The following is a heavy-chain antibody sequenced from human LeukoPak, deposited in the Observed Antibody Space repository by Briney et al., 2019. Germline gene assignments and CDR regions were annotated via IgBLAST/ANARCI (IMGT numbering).Heavy chain of an antibody. CDR1: GGSFSGYY. V-gene: IGHV4-34*01. Sequence: SETLSLTCAVYGGSFSGYYWSWIRQPPGKGLEWIGEINHSGSTNYNPSLKSRVTISVDTSKNQLSLKLSSVTAADTAVYYCASLRGRDPKYYFDYGGQGTLVTVSS. CDR2: INHSGST. CDR3: ASLRGRDPKYYFDY. J-gene: IGHJ4*02. D-gene: IGHD2-21*02.